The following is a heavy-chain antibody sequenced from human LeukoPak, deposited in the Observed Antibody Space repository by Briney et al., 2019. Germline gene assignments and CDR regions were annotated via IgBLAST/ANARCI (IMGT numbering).Heavy chain of an antibody. D-gene: IGHD5-18*01. V-gene: IGHV1-2*02. J-gene: IGHJ3*02. CDR1: GYTFTGYY. CDR3: ARSGYSYGYDAFDI. Sequence: ASVKVSCKASGYTFTGYYMHWVRQAPGQGLEWMGWISLNSGGTNYAQKFQGRVTMTRDTSISTVYMELSSLRSEDTAVYYCARSGYSYGYDAFDIWGQGTMVTVSS. CDR2: ISLNSGGT.